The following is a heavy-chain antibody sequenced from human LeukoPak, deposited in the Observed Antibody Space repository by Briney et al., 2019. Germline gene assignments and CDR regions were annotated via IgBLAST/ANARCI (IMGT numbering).Heavy chain of an antibody. D-gene: IGHD3-9*01. CDR1: GFTFSSYT. Sequence: GGSLRHSCAASGFTFSSYTMNWVRQAPGKGLGWVSSISSSSSAIYYAASVKGRFTISRDNAKNSLHLQMNSLRDEDTAVYYCARGALRYSDYWGQGTLVTVSS. J-gene: IGHJ4*02. V-gene: IGHV3-48*02. CDR3: ARGALRYSDY. CDR2: ISSSSSAI.